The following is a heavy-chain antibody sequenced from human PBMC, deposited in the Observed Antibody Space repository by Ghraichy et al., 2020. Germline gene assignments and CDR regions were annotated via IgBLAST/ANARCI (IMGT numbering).Heavy chain of an antibody. CDR2: SYTTGST. V-gene: IGHV4-4*07. CDR1: GGSISSYY. Sequence: SETLSLTCTVSGGSISSYYWSWIRQPAGKGLEWIGRSYTTGSTNYNPSLKSRVTMSVDTSKNQFSLKLTSVTAADTAVYYCARSSSRYYDSGNPRLDWYFDLWGRGTLVTVSS. D-gene: IGHD3-10*01. J-gene: IGHJ2*01. CDR3: ARSSSRYYDSGNPRLDWYFDL.